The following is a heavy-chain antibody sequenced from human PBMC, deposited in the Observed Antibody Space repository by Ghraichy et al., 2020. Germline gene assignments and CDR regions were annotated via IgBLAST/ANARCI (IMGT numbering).Heavy chain of an antibody. CDR3: VRDDVGVTDRETAA. CDR1: GYDFLQYG. J-gene: IGHJ5*02. Sequence: GESLNISCKASGYDFLQYGITWVRQAPGQGLECMGWISTNNGYTIYAEKFQGRVTMTTDTSTTTAYLELRRLTSDDTAVYYCVRDDVGVTDRETAAWGQGTLVTVSS. V-gene: IGHV1-18*04. CDR2: ISTNNGYT. D-gene: IGHD2-21*02.